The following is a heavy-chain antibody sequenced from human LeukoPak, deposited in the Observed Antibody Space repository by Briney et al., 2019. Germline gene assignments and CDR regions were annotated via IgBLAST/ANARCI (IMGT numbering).Heavy chain of an antibody. CDR3: AKDRIRMVRGVIHYYYYGMDV. Sequence: GGSLRLSCAASGFTFSSYGMHRVRQAPGKGLEWVAVISYDGSNKYYADSVKGRFTISRDNSKNTLYLQMNSLRAEDTAVYYCAKDRIRMVRGVIHYYYYGMDVWGKGTTVTVSS. CDR1: GFTFSSYG. J-gene: IGHJ6*04. CDR2: ISYDGSNK. V-gene: IGHV3-30*18. D-gene: IGHD3-10*01.